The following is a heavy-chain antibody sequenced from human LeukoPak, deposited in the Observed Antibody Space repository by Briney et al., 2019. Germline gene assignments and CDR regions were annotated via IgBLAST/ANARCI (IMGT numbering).Heavy chain of an antibody. J-gene: IGHJ3*02. CDR3: ATVPPFCSGGSCYGGDAFDI. D-gene: IGHD2-15*01. Sequence: SGGSLILSCAASGFTFSSDWMYWVRQAPGKGLVWVSRINSDGSSTSYADSVKGRFTISRDNAKNTLYLQMNSLRAEDTAVYYCATVPPFCSGGSCYGGDAFDIWGQGTMVTVSS. CDR2: INSDGSST. CDR1: GFTFSSDW. V-gene: IGHV3-74*01.